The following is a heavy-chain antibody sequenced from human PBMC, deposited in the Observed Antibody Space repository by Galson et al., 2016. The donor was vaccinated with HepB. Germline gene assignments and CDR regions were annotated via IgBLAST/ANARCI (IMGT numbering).Heavy chain of an antibody. CDR3: ASTNTYGIAWFDP. Sequence: SLRLSCAASGFSVKNKYMSWVRQTPGKGLEWVSVIYSTDSTNYADSVKGRFTVSRDDSKNTLYLQMKSLRAEDTAVYYCASTNTYGIAWFDPWGQGTLVTVSS. CDR1: GFSVKNKY. V-gene: IGHV3-53*01. CDR2: IYSTDST. D-gene: IGHD5-18*01. J-gene: IGHJ5*02.